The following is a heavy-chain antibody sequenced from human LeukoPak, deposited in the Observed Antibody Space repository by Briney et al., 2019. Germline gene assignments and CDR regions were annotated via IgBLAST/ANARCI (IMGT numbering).Heavy chain of an antibody. CDR3: ARVTYDNWFDP. V-gene: IGHV4-4*02. CDR1: GGSIRRSHW. CDR2: IYNSGST. J-gene: IGHJ5*02. Sequence: PSGTLSLTCAASGGSIRRSHWWSWVRQPPGKGLEWLAEIYNSGSTNYNPSLKSRLTISEDKSKNQSSPKLSSVTAADTAVYYCARVTYDNWFDPWGQGTLVTVSS.